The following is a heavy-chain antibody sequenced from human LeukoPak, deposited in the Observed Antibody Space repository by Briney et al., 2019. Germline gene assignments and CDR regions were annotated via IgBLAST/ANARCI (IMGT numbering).Heavy chain of an antibody. V-gene: IGHV1-18*01. Sequence: ASVKVSCKASGYTFTTYGISWVRQAPGQGLEWMGWISAYNGNTNYAQKLQGRVTTTTDTSTSTAYMEVRSLRSDDTAVYYCARHRVASSRYWFDYWGQGTLVTVSS. J-gene: IGHJ4*02. CDR3: ARHRVASSRYWFDY. D-gene: IGHD2-8*02. CDR1: GYTFTTYG. CDR2: ISAYNGNT.